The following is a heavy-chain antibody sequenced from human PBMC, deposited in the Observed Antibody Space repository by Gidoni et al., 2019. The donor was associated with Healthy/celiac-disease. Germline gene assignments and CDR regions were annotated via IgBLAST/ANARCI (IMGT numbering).Heavy chain of an antibody. Sequence: QVQLVESGGGVVQPGRSLRLSCAASGFTFSSYAMHWVRQAPGKGLEWVAVISYDGSNKYYADSVKGRFTISRDNSKNTLYLQMNSLRAEDTAVYYCARGGEYSKWIQLWYESYYYGMDVWGQGTTVTVSS. CDR3: ARGGEYSKWIQLWYESYYYGMDV. V-gene: IGHV3-30-3*01. CDR1: GFTFSSYA. J-gene: IGHJ6*02. D-gene: IGHD5-18*01. CDR2: ISYDGSNK.